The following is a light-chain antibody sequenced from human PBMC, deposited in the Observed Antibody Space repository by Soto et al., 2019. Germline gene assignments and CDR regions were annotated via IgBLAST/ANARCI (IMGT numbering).Light chain of an antibody. Sequence: EIVMTQSPATLSVSPGEKATLSCRASQSISNNFAWFQQKPGQVPRLLIYGASNRATGVSARFSGSGSGTEFTLTISSLQSEEVAVYYCQQYNNWPRATVGGGTKGDSK. J-gene: IGKJ4*01. CDR3: QQYNNWPRAT. V-gene: IGKV3-15*01. CDR2: GAS. CDR1: QSISNN.